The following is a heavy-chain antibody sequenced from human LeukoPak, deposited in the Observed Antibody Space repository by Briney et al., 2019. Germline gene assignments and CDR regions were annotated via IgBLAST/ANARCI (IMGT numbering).Heavy chain of an antibody. Sequence: ASVKVSCKASGYTFTGYYMHWVRQAPGQGLEWMGWINPNSGGTNYAQKFQGRVTMTRDTSISTAYMELSSLRSEDTAVYYCAREYCSSTSCHLFDYWGQGTLVTVSS. CDR1: GYTFTGYY. V-gene: IGHV1-2*02. D-gene: IGHD2-2*01. J-gene: IGHJ4*02. CDR2: INPNSGGT. CDR3: AREYCSSTSCHLFDY.